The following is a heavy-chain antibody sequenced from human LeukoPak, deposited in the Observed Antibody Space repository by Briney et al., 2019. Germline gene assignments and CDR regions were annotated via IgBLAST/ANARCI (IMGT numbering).Heavy chain of an antibody. CDR2: ISSSGGTM. CDR1: GFTFRDYY. CDR3: ARDSSSGWYKYFDY. Sequence: PGGSLRLSCAASGFTFRDYYMSWIRQAPGKGLEWVSYISSSGGTMYYADSVKGRFTISRDNAKNSLYLQMNSLRAEDTAVYYCARDSSSGWYKYFDYWGQGTLVTVSS. J-gene: IGHJ4*02. V-gene: IGHV3-11*04. D-gene: IGHD6-19*01.